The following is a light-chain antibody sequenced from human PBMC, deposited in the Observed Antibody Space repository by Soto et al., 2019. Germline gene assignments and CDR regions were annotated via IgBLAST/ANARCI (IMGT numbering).Light chain of an antibody. CDR2: GAS. J-gene: IGKJ2*01. CDR3: QQYGSPPQT. CDR1: QSVSGSY. Sequence: EIVLTQSPGTLSLSPGERATLSCRASQSVSGSYLAWYQQKLGQAPRLLIYGASSRATGIPDRFSGSGSGTDFTLTISRLEPEDFAVYYCQQYGSPPQTFGQGTKLEIK. V-gene: IGKV3-20*01.